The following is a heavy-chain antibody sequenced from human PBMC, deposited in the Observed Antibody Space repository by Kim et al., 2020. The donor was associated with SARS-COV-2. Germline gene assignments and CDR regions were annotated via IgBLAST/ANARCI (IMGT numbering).Heavy chain of an antibody. V-gene: IGHV3-48*03. CDR2: IDTDGSTT. CDR3: TRDSEGDI. J-gene: IGHJ3*02. Sequence: GGSLRLSCAASGFTVSGYEMNWVRQAPGKGLEWVSYIDTDGSTTYYADSVKGRFTISRDDAKISLFLQMNSLRVEDTAVYYCTRDSEGDIWGQGTMVTVSS. CDR1: GFTVSGYE.